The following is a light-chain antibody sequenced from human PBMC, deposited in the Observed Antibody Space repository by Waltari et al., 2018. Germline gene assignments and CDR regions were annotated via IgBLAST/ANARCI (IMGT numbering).Light chain of an antibody. CDR1: QNINSN. Sequence: EIVMTQSPATLSVSPGEGATLSCRASQNINSNLAWYQQQPGQTPRLLIYGASTRAIGIPARFSGSGSGTEFTLTISSLQSVDFALYYCQQYNNWPPWTFGQGTKVEIK. CDR2: GAS. J-gene: IGKJ1*01. CDR3: QQYNNWPPWT. V-gene: IGKV3D-15*01.